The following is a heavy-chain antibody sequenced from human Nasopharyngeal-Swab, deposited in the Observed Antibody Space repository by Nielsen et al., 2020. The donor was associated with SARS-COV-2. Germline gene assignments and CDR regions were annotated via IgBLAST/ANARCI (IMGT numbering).Heavy chain of an antibody. CDR2: MYYSGST. Sequence: LSCTVSGGSISSSSYYWGWIRQPPGKGLEWIGIMYYSGSTYYNPYLKSRVSISVDTSKNQFSLKLSSVTAADTAVYYCARHIRNIAAAGTPLYYFDYWGQGTLVTVSS. J-gene: IGHJ4*02. D-gene: IGHD6-13*01. CDR3: ARHIRNIAAAGTPLYYFDY. V-gene: IGHV4-39*01. CDR1: GGSISSSSYY.